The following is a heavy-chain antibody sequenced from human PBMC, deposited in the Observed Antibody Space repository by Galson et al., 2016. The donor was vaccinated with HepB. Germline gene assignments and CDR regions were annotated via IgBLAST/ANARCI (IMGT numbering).Heavy chain of an antibody. Sequence: SLRLSCAASGLNFTNAGMHWVRQAPGKGLEWVAVIWYDGSNKYYADSVKGRFTISRDNSKNTLYLQMNSLRAEDTAVYYCARDWLELRHYYYMDVWGKGTTVTVSS. D-gene: IGHD1-7*01. CDR1: GLNFTNAG. CDR2: IWYDGSNK. J-gene: IGHJ6*03. V-gene: IGHV3-33*01. CDR3: ARDWLELRHYYYMDV.